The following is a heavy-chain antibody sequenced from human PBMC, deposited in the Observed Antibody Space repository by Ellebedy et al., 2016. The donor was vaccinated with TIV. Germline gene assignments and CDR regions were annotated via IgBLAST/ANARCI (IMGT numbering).Heavy chain of an antibody. D-gene: IGHD1-1*01. J-gene: IGHJ4*02. V-gene: IGHV4-61*01. CDR2: IYYSGTT. CDR3: ARHVHTWGLAVDY. Sequence: MPSETLSLTCTVSGGSVSSDNYYRSWIRQSPEKGLEWIGYIYYSGTTNYNPSLKSRLTISVDTSKNQLSLQLRSVTAADTAVYFCARHVHTWGLAVDYWGQGTLVAVSS. CDR1: GGSVSSDNYY.